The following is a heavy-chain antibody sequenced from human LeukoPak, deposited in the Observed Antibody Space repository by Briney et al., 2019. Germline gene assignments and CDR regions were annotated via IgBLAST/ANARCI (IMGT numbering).Heavy chain of an antibody. Sequence: GESLRISCQGSGYSFTTYWIGWMRQMPGKGLEWMGIIYPGDSDARYSPSFEGQVTLSVDKSISTAYLQWSSLKASDTAVYYCARRGILRESLDYWGQGTLVTVSS. D-gene: IGHD3-9*01. CDR1: GYSFTTYW. CDR2: IYPGDSDA. J-gene: IGHJ4*02. V-gene: IGHV5-51*01. CDR3: ARRGILRESLDY.